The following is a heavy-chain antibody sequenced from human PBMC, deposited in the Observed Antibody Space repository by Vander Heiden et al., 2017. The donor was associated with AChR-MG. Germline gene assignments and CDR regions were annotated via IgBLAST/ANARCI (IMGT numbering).Heavy chain of an antibody. D-gene: IGHD6-6*01. CDR1: GGSFSGYY. J-gene: IGHJ5*02. Sequence: QVQLQQWDAGLLKPSETLSLTCAVYGGSFSGYYWRWIRQPPGKGLEWIGEINHSGSTNYNPSLKSRVTISVDTSKNQFSLKLSSVTAADTAVYYCARPSIAARRGFGFDPWGQGTLVTVSS. V-gene: IGHV4-34*01. CDR3: ARPSIAARRGFGFDP. CDR2: INHSGST.